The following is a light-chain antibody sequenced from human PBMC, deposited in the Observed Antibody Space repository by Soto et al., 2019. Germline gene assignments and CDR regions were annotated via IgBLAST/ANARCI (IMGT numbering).Light chain of an antibody. CDR2: GTS. J-gene: IGKJ1*01. Sequence: EIVLTQSPGTLSLSPGERATLSCRASQSVTSSSLAWYQQKSGQAPRLLIYGTSNRATGIPDRFSGSGSGTEFTLTISRLEPEDFVVFYCHQFGSSPPRTFGEGTKVEIK. CDR3: HQFGSSPPRT. CDR1: QSVTSSS. V-gene: IGKV3-20*01.